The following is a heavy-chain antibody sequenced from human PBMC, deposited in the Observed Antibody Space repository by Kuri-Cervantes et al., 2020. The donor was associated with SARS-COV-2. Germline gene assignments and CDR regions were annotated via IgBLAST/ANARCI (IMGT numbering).Heavy chain of an antibody. Sequence: ASVKVSCKASGYTFTGYYMHWVRQAPGQGLEWMGWINPNSGGTNYAQKFQGRVTMTRDTSISTAYMELSRLRSDDTAVYYCARETYLYSSGWFSNFDYWGQGTRVTVSS. D-gene: IGHD6-19*01. V-gene: IGHV1-2*02. CDR2: INPNSGGT. CDR1: GYTFTGYY. CDR3: ARETYLYSSGWFSNFDY. J-gene: IGHJ4*02.